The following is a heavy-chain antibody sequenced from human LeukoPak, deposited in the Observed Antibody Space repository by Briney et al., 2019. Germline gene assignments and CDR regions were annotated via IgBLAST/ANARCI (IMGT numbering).Heavy chain of an antibody. V-gene: IGHV1-18*04. D-gene: IGHD2-15*01. CDR3: ARDGDLATHECCYFDL. Sequence: ASVKVSCKASGYTFTSYYFRWVRQTPGQGLEWMGWISAYNGNTNYAQKLQDRVTMTTDTFTSTAYMELRSLRSDDTAVYYCARDGDLATHECCYFDLWGRGTLVTVSS. J-gene: IGHJ2*01. CDR2: ISAYNGNT. CDR1: GYTFTSYY.